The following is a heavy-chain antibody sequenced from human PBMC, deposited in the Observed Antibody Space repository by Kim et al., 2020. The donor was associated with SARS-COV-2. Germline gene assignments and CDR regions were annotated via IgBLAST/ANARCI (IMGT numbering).Heavy chain of an antibody. CDR1: GFTFDDYA. CDR3: AKVSPSIAAAGIFDY. D-gene: IGHD6-13*01. Sequence: GGSLRLSCAASGFTFDDYAMHWVRQAPGKGLEWVSLISGDGGSTYYADYVKGRFTISRDNSKNSLYLQMNSLRTEDTALYYCAKVSPSIAAAGIFDYWGQGTLVTVSS. J-gene: IGHJ4*02. V-gene: IGHV3-43*02. CDR2: ISGDGGST.